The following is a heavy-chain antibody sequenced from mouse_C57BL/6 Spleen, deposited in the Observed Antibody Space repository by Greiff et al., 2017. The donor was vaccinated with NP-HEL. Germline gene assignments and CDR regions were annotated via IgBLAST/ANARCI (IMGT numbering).Heavy chain of an antibody. CDR2: IDPETGGT. V-gene: IGHV1-15*01. Sequence: QVQLQQSGAELVRPGASVTLSCKASGYTFTDYEMHWVKQTPVHGLEWIGAIDPETGGTAYNQKFKGKAILTADKSSSTSYMELRSLTSEDSAVYYCTTLYGYAPYYYAMDYWGQGTSVTVSS. J-gene: IGHJ4*01. CDR1: GYTFTDYE. D-gene: IGHD2-2*01. CDR3: TTLYGYAPYYYAMDY.